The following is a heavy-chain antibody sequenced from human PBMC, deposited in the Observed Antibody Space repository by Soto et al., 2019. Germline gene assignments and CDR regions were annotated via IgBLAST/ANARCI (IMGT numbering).Heavy chain of an antibody. CDR1: GGSFSGYY. J-gene: IGHJ1*01. Sequence: SETLSLTCAVYGGSFSGYYWSWIRQPPGKGLEWIGEINHSGSTNYNPSLKSRVTISVDTSKNQFSLKLSSVTAADTAVYYCARGPHSNTPQGAEYFQHWGQGTLVTVSS. D-gene: IGHD6-13*01. CDR3: ARGPHSNTPQGAEYFQH. CDR2: INHSGST. V-gene: IGHV4-34*01.